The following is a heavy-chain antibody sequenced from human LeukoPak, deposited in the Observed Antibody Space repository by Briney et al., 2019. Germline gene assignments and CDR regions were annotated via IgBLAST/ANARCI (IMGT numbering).Heavy chain of an antibody. CDR2: IIPIFGTA. D-gene: IGHD3-10*01. J-gene: IGHJ4*02. Sequence: ASVKVSCKASGGTFSSYAISWVRQAPGQGLEWMGGIIPIFGTANYAQKFQGRVTITADKSTSTAYKELSSLRSEDTAVYYCAREGYYGSGSYDYWGQGTLVTVSS. CDR1: GGTFSSYA. V-gene: IGHV1-69*06. CDR3: AREGYYGSGSYDY.